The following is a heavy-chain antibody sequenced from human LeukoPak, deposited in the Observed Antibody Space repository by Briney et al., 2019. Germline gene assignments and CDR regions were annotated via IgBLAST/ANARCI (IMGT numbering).Heavy chain of an antibody. V-gene: IGHV4-59*08. CDR3: ASSPYYDFWSGYSDY. CDR2: IYYSGST. CDR1: GGSISSYY. J-gene: IGHJ4*02. D-gene: IGHD3-3*01. Sequence: SETLSLTCTVSGGSISSYYWSWIRQPPGKGLEWIGYIYYSGSTNYNPSLKSRVTISVDTSKNQFSLKLSSVTAADTAVYYCASSPYYDFWSGYSDYWGQGTLVTVSS.